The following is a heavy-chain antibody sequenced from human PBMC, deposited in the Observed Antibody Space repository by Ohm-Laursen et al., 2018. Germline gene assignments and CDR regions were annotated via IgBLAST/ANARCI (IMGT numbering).Heavy chain of an antibody. J-gene: IGHJ3*02. CDR1: GFTFSSYG. D-gene: IGHD4-17*01. CDR2: IWYDGSNK. CDR3: AGVGTSKTTANAYEI. V-gene: IGHV3-33*08. Sequence: SLRLSCAASGFTFSSYGMHWVRQAPGKGLEWVAVIWYDGSNKYYADSVKGRFTISRDNSKNTLYLQMNSLRAEDTAVYYCAGVGTSKTTANAYEIWGHGTMVTVSS.